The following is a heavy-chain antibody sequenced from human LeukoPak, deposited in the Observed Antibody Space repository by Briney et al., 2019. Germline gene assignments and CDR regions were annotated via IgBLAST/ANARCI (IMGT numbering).Heavy chain of an antibody. Sequence: GASVKVSCKASGYTFTGYYMHWVRQAPGQGLEWMGWINPNSGGTNYAKNFQGRVTMTRDTSISTAYMELSRLRSDDTAVYYCARGPRTEWLRLLDYWGQGTLVTVSS. CDR3: ARGPRTEWLRLLDY. J-gene: IGHJ4*02. CDR2: INPNSGGT. CDR1: GYTFTGYY. V-gene: IGHV1-2*02. D-gene: IGHD5-12*01.